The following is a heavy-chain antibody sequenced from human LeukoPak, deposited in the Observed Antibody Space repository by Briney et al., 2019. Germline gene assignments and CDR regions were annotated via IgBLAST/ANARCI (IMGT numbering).Heavy chain of an antibody. D-gene: IGHD2-2*02. J-gene: IGHJ4*02. Sequence: LPGGSLRLSCAASGFTFSSYGMHWVRQAPGKGLEWVAFIRYDGSYKFYADSVQGRFSISRDNSKNTLFLQMNSLRPEDTALYYCAKTSDQLLYSKFDFWGQGTLVTVSS. CDR3: AKTSDQLLYSKFDF. CDR2: IRYDGSYK. V-gene: IGHV3-30*02. CDR1: GFTFSSYG.